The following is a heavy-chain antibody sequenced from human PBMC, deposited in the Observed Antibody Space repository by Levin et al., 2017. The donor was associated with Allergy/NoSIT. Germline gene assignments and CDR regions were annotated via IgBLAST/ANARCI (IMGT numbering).Heavy chain of an antibody. Sequence: GASVKVSCRTSGGSFTSYPINWVRQAPGQGLEWVGRIIPVLGATKSAQKFQDRVAITADTSANTAYMELSGLRSDDTAVYYCAREPGSTNYYDSSGYRTDYYFHYWGQGTLVTVSS. CDR2: IIPVLGAT. J-gene: IGHJ4*02. CDR1: GGSFTSYP. D-gene: IGHD3-22*01. V-gene: IGHV1-69*08. CDR3: AREPGSTNYYDSSGYRTDYYFHY.